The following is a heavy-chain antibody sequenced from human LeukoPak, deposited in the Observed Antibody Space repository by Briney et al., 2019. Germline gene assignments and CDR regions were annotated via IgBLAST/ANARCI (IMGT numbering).Heavy chain of an antibody. CDR3: ARDGVEPEPLHYGVYETAIDY. J-gene: IGHJ4*02. CDR2: VYYSGSS. CDR1: GVFISGSSYY. D-gene: IGHD4-17*01. Sequence: SETLSLTCTVSGVFISGSSYYWGGIRQPPGKGLEWIGSVYYSGSSYYNPSLKSRVTISVDTSKNQVSLKLNSVTAADTAVYYCARDGVEPEPLHYGVYETAIDYWGQGTLVTVSS. V-gene: IGHV4-39*07.